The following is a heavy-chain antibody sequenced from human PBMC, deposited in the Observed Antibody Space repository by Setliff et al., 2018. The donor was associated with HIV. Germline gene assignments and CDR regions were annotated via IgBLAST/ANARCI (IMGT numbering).Heavy chain of an antibody. J-gene: IGHJ4*02. CDR1: GYTISTYL. V-gene: IGHV1-18*01. D-gene: IGHD3-10*01. CDR3: ARATSGTIHDF. CDR2: ISPFNGNT. Sequence: ASVKVSCKASGYTISTYLIAWVRQAPGQGLEWMGWISPFNGNTNYAQKLQGRLTVTTDTSTSTAYMEWRCLRSDDTAVYYCARATSGTIHDFWGQGTLVTVSS.